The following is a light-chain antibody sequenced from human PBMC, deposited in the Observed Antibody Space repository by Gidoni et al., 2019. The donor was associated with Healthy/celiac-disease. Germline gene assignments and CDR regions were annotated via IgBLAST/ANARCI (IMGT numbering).Light chain of an antibody. CDR2: GAS. J-gene: IGKJ2*03. CDR1: QSVSSSY. CDR3: QQYGSSSYS. V-gene: IGKV3-20*01. Sequence: VFTHSPAPLSLSPGERATLSCSASQSVSSSYLDWYQQKPGQAPRLLIYGASNRATGIPDRFSGSGSGTDFTLTISRLEPEDFAVYYCQQYGSSSYSFGQGTKLEIK.